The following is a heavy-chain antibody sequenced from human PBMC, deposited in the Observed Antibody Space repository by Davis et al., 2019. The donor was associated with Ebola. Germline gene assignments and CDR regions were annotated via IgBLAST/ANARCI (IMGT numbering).Heavy chain of an antibody. D-gene: IGHD1-14*01. CDR1: GFTFSSYA. V-gene: IGHV3-30*04. CDR2: MSYDGSNK. J-gene: IGHJ2*01. CDR3: ARDLPGGDWYFDL. Sequence: GESLKISCAASGFTFSSYAMHWVRQAPGKGLEWVAVMSYDGSNKYYADSVKGRFTISRDNSKNTLYLQMSSLRAEDTAVYYCARDLPGGDWYFDLWGRGTLVTVSS.